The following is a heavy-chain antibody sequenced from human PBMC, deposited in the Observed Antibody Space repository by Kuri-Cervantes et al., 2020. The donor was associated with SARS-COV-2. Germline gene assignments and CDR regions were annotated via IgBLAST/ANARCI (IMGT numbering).Heavy chain of an antibody. D-gene: IGHD5-12*01. CDR3: AKGGYSGPPHFDY. J-gene: IGHJ4*02. Sequence: GESLKISCTASGFTFGDYAMSWFRQAPGKGLEWVSAISGSGGSTYYADSVKGRFTISRDNSKNTLYLQMNSLRAEDTAVYYCAKGGYSGPPHFDYWGQGTLVTVSS. CDR2: ISGSGGST. CDR1: GFTFGDYA. V-gene: IGHV3-23*01.